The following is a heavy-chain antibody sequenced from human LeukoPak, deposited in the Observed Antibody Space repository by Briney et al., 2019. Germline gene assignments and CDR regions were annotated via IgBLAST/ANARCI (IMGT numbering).Heavy chain of an antibody. D-gene: IGHD3-10*01. Sequence: SVKVSCKASGGTFSSYAISWVRQAPGQGLEWMGRIIPIFGTANYAQKFQGRVTITTDESTSTAYMELSSLRSEDTAVYYCARDMYGSGSLDYWGQGTLVTVSS. CDR1: GGTFSSYA. J-gene: IGHJ4*02. CDR3: ARDMYGSGSLDY. CDR2: IIPIFGTA. V-gene: IGHV1-69*05.